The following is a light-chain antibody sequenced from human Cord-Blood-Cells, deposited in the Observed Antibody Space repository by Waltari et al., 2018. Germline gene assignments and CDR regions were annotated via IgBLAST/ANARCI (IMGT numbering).Light chain of an antibody. CDR2: AAS. J-gene: IGKJ4*01. CDR1: QSISSY. CDR3: QQSYSTPPT. Sequence: IQMTQSPSSLSASVGDSVTITCRASQSISSYLNWYQQKPGKAPKLLIYAASSLQRGVPSRFSGSGSGTDFTLTISSLQPEDFATYYCQQSYSTPPTFGGGTKVEIK. V-gene: IGKV1-39*01.